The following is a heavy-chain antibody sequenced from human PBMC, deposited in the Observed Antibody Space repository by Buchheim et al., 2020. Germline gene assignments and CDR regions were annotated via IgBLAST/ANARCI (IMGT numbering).Heavy chain of an antibody. CDR3: ARSWYNYAGEFGMDV. D-gene: IGHD1-1*01. CDR2: IIPILDIV. CDR1: GGTFSSYA. Sequence: QVQLVQSGAEVKKPGSSVKVACKASGGTFSSYAVSWVRQAPGQGLEWMGRIIPILDIVNYAREFQGRGTLTADKHTGTAYMELTSLRSDDTAVFYCARSWYNYAGEFGMDVWGQGTT. J-gene: IGHJ6*02. V-gene: IGHV1-69*04.